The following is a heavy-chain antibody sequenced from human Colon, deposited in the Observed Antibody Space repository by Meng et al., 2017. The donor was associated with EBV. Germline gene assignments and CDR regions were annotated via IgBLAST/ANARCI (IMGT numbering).Heavy chain of an antibody. CDR2: IYHGGTT. D-gene: IGHD2-21*02. CDR1: GDSISSGDYS. Sequence: QLLLQDSDSGLVQPSQSLSLTCAVSGDSISSGDYSWSWIRQPPGQGLEWIGYIYHGGTTYNTSLKSRVTISVDNSKNQFSLRLTSVTAADTAVYYCARGLYCGGDCYWFDPWGQGTLVTVSS. CDR3: ARGLYCGGDCYWFDP. V-gene: IGHV4-30-2*01. J-gene: IGHJ5*02.